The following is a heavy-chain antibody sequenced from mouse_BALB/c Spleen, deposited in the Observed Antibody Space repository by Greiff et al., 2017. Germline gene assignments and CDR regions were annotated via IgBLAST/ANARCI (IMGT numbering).Heavy chain of an antibody. J-gene: IGHJ4*01. D-gene: IGHD2-12*01. V-gene: IGHV5-12-2*01. Sequence: EVQLVESGGGLVQPGGSLKLSCAASGFTFSSYTMSWVRQTPEKRLEWVAYISNGGGSTYYPDTVKGRFTISRDNAKNTLYLQMSSLKSEDTAMYYCARQGNGLYDAMDYWGQGTSVTVSS. CDR3: ARQGNGLYDAMDY. CDR2: ISNGGGST. CDR1: GFTFSSYT.